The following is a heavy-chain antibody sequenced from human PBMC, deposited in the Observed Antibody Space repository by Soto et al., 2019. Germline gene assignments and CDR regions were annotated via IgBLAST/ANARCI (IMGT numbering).Heavy chain of an antibody. Sequence: QVQLVQSGAEVKKPGSSVKVSCKASGGTFSSYAISWVRQAPGQGLEWMGGIIPIFGTANYAQKFQGRVTITADESTSTAYMELSSLRSEDTAVYYCARRSALAYCGRDCYSGAFDIWGQGTMVTVSS. J-gene: IGHJ3*02. CDR3: ARRSALAYCGRDCYSGAFDI. CDR1: GGTFSSYA. CDR2: IIPIFGTA. D-gene: IGHD2-21*02. V-gene: IGHV1-69*01.